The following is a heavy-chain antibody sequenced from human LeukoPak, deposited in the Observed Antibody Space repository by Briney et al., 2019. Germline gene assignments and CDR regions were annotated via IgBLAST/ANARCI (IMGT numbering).Heavy chain of an antibody. CDR2: INPNSGGT. CDR3: ARTPFQYCSSPVCPRYYYMDV. V-gene: IGHV1-2*02. CDR1: GYTFTGYY. J-gene: IGHJ6*03. Sequence: ASVKVSCKASGYTFTGYYMHWVRQAPGQGLEWMGWINPNSGGTNYAQKFQGRVTMTRDTSISTAYMELSRLRSDDTAVYNCARTPFQYCSSPVCPRYYYMDVWAKGTTVTVS. D-gene: IGHD2-2*01.